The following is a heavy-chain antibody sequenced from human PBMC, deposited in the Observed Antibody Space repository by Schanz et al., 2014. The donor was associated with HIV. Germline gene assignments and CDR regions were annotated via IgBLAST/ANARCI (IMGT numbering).Heavy chain of an antibody. Sequence: VQLVESGGGLVKPGASLRLSCIASGFAFTDYYMSWVRQAPGKGLEWVANIKKDGSDKYYVGSVKGRFTISRDNAKNTLYLQMNSLRAEDTAVYYCALSRPSGYGGSWYFDLWGRGTLVAVSS. J-gene: IGHJ2*01. CDR3: ALSRPSGYGGSWYFDL. V-gene: IGHV3-7*03. CDR2: IKKDGSDK. D-gene: IGHD2-15*01. CDR1: GFAFTDYY.